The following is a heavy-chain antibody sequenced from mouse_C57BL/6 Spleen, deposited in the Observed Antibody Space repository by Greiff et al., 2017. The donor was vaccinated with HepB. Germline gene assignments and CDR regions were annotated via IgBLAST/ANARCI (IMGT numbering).Heavy chain of an antibody. V-gene: IGHV5-4*01. CDR1: GFTFSSYA. D-gene: IGHD2-4*01. J-gene: IGHJ2*01. Sequence: EVQRVESGGGLVKPGGSLKLSCAASGFTFSSYAMSWVRQTPEKRLEWVATISDGGSYTYYPDNVKGRFTISRDNAKNNLYLQMSHLKSEDTAMYYCARDDYSYFDYWDQGTTLTVSS. CDR3: ARDDYSYFDY. CDR2: ISDGGSYT.